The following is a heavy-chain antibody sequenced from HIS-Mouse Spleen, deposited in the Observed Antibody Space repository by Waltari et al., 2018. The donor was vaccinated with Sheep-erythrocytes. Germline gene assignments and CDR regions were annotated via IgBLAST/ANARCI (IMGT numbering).Heavy chain of an antibody. CDR3: AKGLGSEYDFWSGYYR. Sequence: QVQLVESGGGVVQPGRSLRLSCAASGFTFSSYGMHWVRQAPGKGLEWVAVISYDGSKKYYADSVKGRFTISRDNSKNTLYLQMNSLRAEDTAVYYCAKGLGSEYDFWSGYYRWGQGTLVTVSS. J-gene: IGHJ4*02. D-gene: IGHD3-3*01. V-gene: IGHV3-30*18. CDR2: ISYDGSKK. CDR1: GFTFSSYG.